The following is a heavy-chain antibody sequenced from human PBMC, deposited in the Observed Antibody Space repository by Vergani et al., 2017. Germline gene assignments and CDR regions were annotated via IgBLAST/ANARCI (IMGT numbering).Heavy chain of an antibody. V-gene: IGHV1-69*01. Sequence: QVQLVQSGAEVKKPGSSVKVSCKASGGTFSSYAISWVRQAPGQGLEWMGGIIPIFGTANYAQKFQGRVTLTADESTSTAYMELSSLRSEDTAVYYCARVFDSSGSYYPYYYYMDVWGKGTTVTVSS. CDR3: ARVFDSSGSYYPYYYYMDV. CDR2: IIPIFGTA. J-gene: IGHJ6*03. CDR1: GGTFSSYA. D-gene: IGHD3-22*01.